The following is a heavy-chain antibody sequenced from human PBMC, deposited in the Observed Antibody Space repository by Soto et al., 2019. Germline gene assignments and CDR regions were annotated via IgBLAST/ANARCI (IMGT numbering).Heavy chain of an antibody. D-gene: IGHD6-19*01. CDR2: ISGSGGST. Sequence: PGGSLRLSCAASGFTISSYAMSCVRQAPGKGLEWVSAISGSGGSTYYADSVKGRFTISRDNSKNTLYLQMNSLRAEDTAVYYCAKDRGSGWYGGSYFDYWGQGTLVTSPQ. CDR1: GFTISSYA. V-gene: IGHV3-23*01. J-gene: IGHJ4*02. CDR3: AKDRGSGWYGGSYFDY.